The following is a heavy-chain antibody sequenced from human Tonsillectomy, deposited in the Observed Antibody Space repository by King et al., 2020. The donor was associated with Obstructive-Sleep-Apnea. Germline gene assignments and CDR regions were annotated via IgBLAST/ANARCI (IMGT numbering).Heavy chain of an antibody. V-gene: IGHV1-18*01. Sequence: QLVQSGAEVKKPGASVKVSCKASGYTFTSYGISWGRQAPGQGLEWLGWISAYNGNTNYAQKLQGRFTMTTDTSTSTAYMELRSLRSDDTAVYYCARDPGIAAAGTGRYDCWGQGTLVTVSS. CDR3: ARDPGIAAAGTGRYDC. CDR2: ISAYNGNT. D-gene: IGHD6-13*01. J-gene: IGHJ4*02. CDR1: GYTFTSYG.